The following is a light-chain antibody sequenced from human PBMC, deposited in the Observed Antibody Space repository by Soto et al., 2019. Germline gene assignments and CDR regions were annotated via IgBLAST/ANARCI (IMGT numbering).Light chain of an antibody. J-gene: IGKJ3*01. CDR1: QSVGSS. CDR3: QQCVIWPLFT. CDR2: DVS. V-gene: IGKV3-11*01. Sequence: EIVLTQSPATLSLSPGERASLSCRASQSVGSSLAWYQHKPGQAPRLLIYDVSNRATGIPARFSGSGSGTDFTLTISSLEPEDFAVYYYQQCVIWPLFTFGPGTKVDIK.